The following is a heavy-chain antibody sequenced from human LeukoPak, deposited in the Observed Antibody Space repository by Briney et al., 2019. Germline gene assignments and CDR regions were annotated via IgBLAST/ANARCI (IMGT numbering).Heavy chain of an antibody. Sequence: ASVKVSCKASGYTFTSYYMHWVRQAPGQGLEWMGIMNPSGGSTSYAQKFQGRVTMTRDTSTSTVYMELSSLRSEDTAVYYCAIGGYYYDSSATRAPFDYWGQGTLVTVSS. J-gene: IGHJ4*02. D-gene: IGHD3-22*01. V-gene: IGHV1-46*01. CDR2: MNPSGGST. CDR3: AIGGYYYDSSATRAPFDY. CDR1: GYTFTSYY.